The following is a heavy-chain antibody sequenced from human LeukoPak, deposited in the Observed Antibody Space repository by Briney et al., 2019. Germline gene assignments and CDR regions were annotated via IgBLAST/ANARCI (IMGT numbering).Heavy chain of an antibody. CDR1: GYTFTGYY. Sequence: ASVKVSCKASGYTFTGYYMHWVRQAPGQGLEWMGWINPNSGGTNYAQKFQGRVTMTRGTSISTAYMELSRLRSDDTAVYYCARELLRTCWSDPWGQGTLVTVSS. CDR3: ARELLRTCWSDP. J-gene: IGHJ5*02. V-gene: IGHV1-2*02. CDR2: INPNSGGT. D-gene: IGHD1-26*01.